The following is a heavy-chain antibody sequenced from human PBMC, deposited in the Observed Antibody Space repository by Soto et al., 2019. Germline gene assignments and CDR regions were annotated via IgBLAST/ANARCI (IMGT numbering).Heavy chain of an antibody. D-gene: IGHD6-6*01. V-gene: IGHV4-31*03. CDR3: AREEDSSAARPSPPRDCYGMDV. CDR2: LYYRGST. J-gene: IGHJ6*02. Sequence: QVQLQESGPGLVKPSQTLSLTCTVSGGSISSGGYYWSWIRQHPGKGLECIGYLYYRGSTYYNPSLKSRVTISVDTSKNQFSLKLSAVTAADRAVYYCAREEDSSAARPSPPRDCYGMDVWGQGTTVTVSS. CDR1: GGSISSGGYY.